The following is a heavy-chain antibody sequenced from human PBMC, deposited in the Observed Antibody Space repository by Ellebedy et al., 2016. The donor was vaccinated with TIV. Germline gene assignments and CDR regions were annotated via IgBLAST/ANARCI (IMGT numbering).Heavy chain of an antibody. CDR1: GFTVSSYY. Sequence: GESLKISCAASGFTVSSYYMIWVRQAPGKGLEWVSVIYAGGSTYYADSVKGRFTISRDNAKNTLFLQMNSLRAEDTALYYCTRDLSGTYYGRFDSWGQGTLVTVSS. CDR2: IYAGGST. D-gene: IGHD1-26*01. J-gene: IGHJ4*02. V-gene: IGHV3-53*01. CDR3: TRDLSGTYYGRFDS.